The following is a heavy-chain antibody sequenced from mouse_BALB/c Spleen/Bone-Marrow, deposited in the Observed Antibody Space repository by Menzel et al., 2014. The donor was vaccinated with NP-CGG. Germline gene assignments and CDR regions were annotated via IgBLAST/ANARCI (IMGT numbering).Heavy chain of an antibody. V-gene: IGHV3-5*02. CDR3: ALDSNYAMDY. CDR1: GISITTGNYR. J-gene: IGHJ4*01. Sequence: VQLQQSGPGLVKPSQTVSLTCTVTGISITTGNYRWSWIRHFPGNKLEWRGNIYYSGTITYNPSLTSRTTITRNTSKNQFILEMNLLTEEDTASYCSALDSNYAMDYWGQGTSVTVSS. D-gene: IGHD1-1*01. CDR2: IYYSGTI.